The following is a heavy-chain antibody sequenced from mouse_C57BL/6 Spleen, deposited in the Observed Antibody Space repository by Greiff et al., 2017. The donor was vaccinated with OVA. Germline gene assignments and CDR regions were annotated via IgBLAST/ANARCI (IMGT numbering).Heavy chain of an antibody. V-gene: IGHV1-55*01. J-gene: IGHJ3*01. D-gene: IGHD1-1*01. CDR3: ARKDDGPFAY. CDR2: IYPGSGST. Sequence: QVQLQQPGAELVKPGASVKLSCKASGYTFTSYWITWVKQRPGQGLEWIGDIYPGSGSTKYNEKFKSKATLTVDTSSSTAYMQLSSLTSEVSAVYYCARKDDGPFAYWGQGTLVTVSA. CDR1: GYTFTSYW.